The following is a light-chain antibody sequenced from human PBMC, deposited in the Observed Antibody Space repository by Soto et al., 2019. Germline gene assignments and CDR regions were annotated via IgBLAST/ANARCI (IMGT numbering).Light chain of an antibody. CDR1: SSDVGGYNS. Sequence: SGLTQPASVSGSPGQSITSAGTGTSSDVGGYNSVSWYQHHPGKAPKLMIYEVSNRPSGVSNRFSGSKSGNTASLTISGLQAEDEADYYCSSYTSSSTLVFGTGTKVTVL. J-gene: IGLJ1*01. V-gene: IGLV2-14*01. CDR2: EVS. CDR3: SSYTSSSTLV.